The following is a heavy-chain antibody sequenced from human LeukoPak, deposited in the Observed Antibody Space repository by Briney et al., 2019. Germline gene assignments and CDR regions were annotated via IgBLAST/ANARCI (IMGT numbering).Heavy chain of an antibody. CDR3: ARGDLRG. J-gene: IGHJ4*02. Sequence: SETLSLTCAVYGASFSDYYWSWIRQPPGKGLEWIGEINRSGSTNDNPSLKSRVNISIDTSKNQFSLKMTSVTAADTAVYYCARGDLRGWGQGTLVTVSS. CDR2: INRSGST. CDR1: GASFSDYY. D-gene: IGHD3-10*01. V-gene: IGHV4-34*01.